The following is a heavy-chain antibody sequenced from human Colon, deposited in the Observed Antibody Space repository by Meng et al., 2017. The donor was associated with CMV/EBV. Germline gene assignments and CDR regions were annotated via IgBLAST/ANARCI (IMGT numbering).Heavy chain of an antibody. D-gene: IGHD2-8*01. CDR2: ISSSGSTI. CDR1: GFTFSGFA. V-gene: IGHV3-48*03. CDR3: ARDGILMVYAIEGGYGMDV. J-gene: IGHJ6*02. Sequence: GESLKISCAASGFTFSGFAIHWVRQAPGKGLEWVSYISSSGSTIYYADSVKGRFTISRDNAKNSLYLQMNSLRAEDTAVYYCARDGILMVYAIEGGYGMDVWGQGTTVTVSS.